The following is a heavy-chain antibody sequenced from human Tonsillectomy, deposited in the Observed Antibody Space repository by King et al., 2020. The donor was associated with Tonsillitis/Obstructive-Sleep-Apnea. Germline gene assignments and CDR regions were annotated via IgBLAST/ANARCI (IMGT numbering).Heavy chain of an antibody. CDR1: GHSFTKYW. CDR2: IYPDDSDT. D-gene: IGHD1-7*01. V-gene: IGHV5-51*01. CDR3: ARQGGITGTMWYFDR. Sequence: QLVQSGAEVKKPGESLKISCKGSGHSFTKYWIGWVRQMPGKGLEWMGIIYPDDSDTRYSPSFQGQVTISADKSINTAYLQWSSLKASDTAMYYCARQGGITGTMWYFDRWGRGTLVSVPA. J-gene: IGHJ2*01.